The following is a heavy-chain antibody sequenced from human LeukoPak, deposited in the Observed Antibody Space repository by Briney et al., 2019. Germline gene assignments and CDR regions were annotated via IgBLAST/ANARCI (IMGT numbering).Heavy chain of an antibody. CDR1: GGSFSNYY. CDR3: ARVRGGYCSSTSYYLNYYYYMDV. V-gene: IGHV4-34*01. D-gene: IGHD2-2*01. J-gene: IGHJ6*03. Sequence: SETLSLTCAVYGGSFSNYYWNWIRQPPGKGLEWIGEITHGGSTNYNPSLKSRVTISVHTSKNQFSLKLSSVTAADTAVYYCARVRGGYCSSTSYYLNYYYYMDVWGKGTTVTVSS. CDR2: ITHGGST.